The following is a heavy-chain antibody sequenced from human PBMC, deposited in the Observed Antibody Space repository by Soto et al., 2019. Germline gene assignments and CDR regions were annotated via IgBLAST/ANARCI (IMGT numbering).Heavy chain of an antibody. CDR2: ISYDGSNK. Sequence: SLSRSSASSGFPFSSYCMHWVRPDPGKGLEWVAVISYDGSNKYYADSVKGRFTISRDNSKNTLYLQMNSLRAEDTAVYYCAKDRAGQQLVRGWFDPWGQGTLVNVSS. CDR1: GFPFSSYC. D-gene: IGHD6-13*01. V-gene: IGHV3-30*18. CDR3: AKDRAGQQLVRGWFDP. J-gene: IGHJ5*02.